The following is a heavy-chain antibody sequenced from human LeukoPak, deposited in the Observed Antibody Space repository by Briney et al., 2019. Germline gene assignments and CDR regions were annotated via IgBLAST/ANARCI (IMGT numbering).Heavy chain of an antibody. D-gene: IGHD4-11*01. V-gene: IGHV1-69*13. J-gene: IGHJ6*02. CDR1: GGTFSSYA. CDR3: ARNTVVTPYYYGMDV. CDR2: IIPIFGTA. Sequence: SVKVSCKASGGTFSSYAISWVRQAPGQGLEWMGGIIPIFGTANYAQKFQGRVTITADESTSTAYMELSSLRSEDTAVYYCARNTVVTPYYYGMDVWGQGTTVTVSS.